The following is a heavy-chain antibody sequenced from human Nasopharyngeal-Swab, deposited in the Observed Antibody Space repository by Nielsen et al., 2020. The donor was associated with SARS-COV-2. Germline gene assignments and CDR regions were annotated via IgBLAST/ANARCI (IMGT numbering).Heavy chain of an antibody. J-gene: IGHJ3*02. V-gene: IGHV3-30-3*01. CDR1: GGTFSSYA. Sequence: SCKASGGTFSSYAIHWVRQAPGKGLEWVAVISYDGSNKYYADSVKGRFTISRDNSKNTLYLQMNSLRAEDTAVYYCARTYSGSYWGAFDIWGQGTMVTVSS. D-gene: IGHD1-26*01. CDR3: ARTYSGSYWGAFDI. CDR2: ISYDGSNK.